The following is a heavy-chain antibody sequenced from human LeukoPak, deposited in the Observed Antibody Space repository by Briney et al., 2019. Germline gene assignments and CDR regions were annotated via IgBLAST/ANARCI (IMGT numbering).Heavy chain of an antibody. CDR1: GFTLSRYW. D-gene: IGHD6-13*01. CDR2: MKEEGSEK. V-gene: IGHV3-7*01. J-gene: IGHJ4*02. CDR3: ARGRHSSSWSPIDY. Sequence: GGSLRLSCAASGFTLSRYWMTWVRQAPGKGGEWVACMKEEGSEKYYVDSVKGRFTISRDNAKNSLYLQMNSLRAEDTAMYYCARGRHSSSWSPIDYWGQGTLVTVSS.